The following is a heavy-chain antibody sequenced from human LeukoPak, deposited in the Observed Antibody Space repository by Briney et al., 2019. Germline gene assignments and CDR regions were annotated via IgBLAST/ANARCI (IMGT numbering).Heavy chain of an antibody. CDR3: TTGGQPYYYDSSGYLRCFDY. CDR1: GFTFSSYA. Sequence: GGSLRLSCAASGFTFSSYAMSWVRQAPGKGLEWVSAISGSGGSTYYADSVKGRFTISRDNSKNTLYLQMNSLKTEDTAVYYCTTGGQPYYYDSSGYLRCFDYWGQGTLVTVSS. D-gene: IGHD3-22*01. J-gene: IGHJ4*02. V-gene: IGHV3-23*01. CDR2: ISGSGGST.